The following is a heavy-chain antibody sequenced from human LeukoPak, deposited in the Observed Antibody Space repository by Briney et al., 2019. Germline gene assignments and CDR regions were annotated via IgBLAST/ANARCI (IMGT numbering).Heavy chain of an antibody. CDR1: GFTFSSYA. CDR2: ISGSGGESGGGT. D-gene: IGHD6-13*01. Sequence: GGSLRLSCAASGFTFSSYAMSWVRQAPGKGLEWVSVSVISGSGGESGGGTYYADSVKGRFTISRDDSNNTLYLQMNNLKVEDTAVYYCAKHRSGIAASGSNYWGQGTLVSVSS. CDR3: AKHRSGIAASGSNY. V-gene: IGHV3-23*01. J-gene: IGHJ4*02.